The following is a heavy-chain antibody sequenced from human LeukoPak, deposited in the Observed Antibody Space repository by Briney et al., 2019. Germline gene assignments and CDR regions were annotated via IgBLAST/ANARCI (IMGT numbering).Heavy chain of an antibody. CDR3: ARLLRSMIVVVPPPGFDP. Sequence: GASVKVSCKASGYTFTGYYMHWVRQAPGQGLEWMGWINPNSGGTNYAQKFQGRVTMTRDTSISTAYMELSRLRSDDTAVYYCARLLRSMIVVVPPPGFDPWGQGTLVTVSS. D-gene: IGHD3-22*01. CDR2: INPNSGGT. J-gene: IGHJ5*02. CDR1: GYTFTGYY. V-gene: IGHV1-2*02.